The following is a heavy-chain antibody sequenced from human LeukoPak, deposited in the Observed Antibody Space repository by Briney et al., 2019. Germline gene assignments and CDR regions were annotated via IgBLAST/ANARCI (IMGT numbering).Heavy chain of an antibody. J-gene: IGHJ4*02. CDR1: GFTFSNYA. CDR2: ISYNGRNE. Sequence: HPGRSLRLSCAASGFTFSNYAMHWVRQAPGKALEWVAVISYNGRNEYYADSVKGRFTISRDNSKNTLYLQMNSLRAEDTAVYSCARDLRLPYCSSTSCPGVDYWGQGTLVTVSS. CDR3: ARDLRLPYCSSTSCPGVDY. V-gene: IGHV3-30*04. D-gene: IGHD2-2*01.